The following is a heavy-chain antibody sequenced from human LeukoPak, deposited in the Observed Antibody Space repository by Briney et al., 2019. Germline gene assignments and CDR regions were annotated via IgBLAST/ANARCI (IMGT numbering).Heavy chain of an antibody. D-gene: IGHD3-10*01. J-gene: IGHJ4*02. CDR1: GFTFSSYS. CDR3: ARVYGSGVWDGYFDY. V-gene: IGHV4-38-2*01. Sequence: GSLRLSCAASGFTFSSYSMNWIRQPPGKGLEWIGSIYHSGSSLYNPSLKSRVTISVDTSKNQFSLKLRSMTAADTAVYYCARVYGSGVWDGYFDYWGQGTLVTVSS. CDR2: IYHSGSS.